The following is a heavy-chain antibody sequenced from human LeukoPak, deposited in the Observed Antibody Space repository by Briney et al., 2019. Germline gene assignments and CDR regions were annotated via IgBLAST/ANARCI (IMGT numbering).Heavy chain of an antibody. CDR2: MYESGNT. Sequence: TAETLSLTCTVSGGSISSSNYHWAWIRQPPGKGLEWIGRMYESGNTYYSASLKSLSSISVDTYKNQFSLKLSSVTATDTALYYCARHWPGSWYYFDYWGQGTLVTVSS. D-gene: IGHD3-10*01. CDR1: GGSISSSNYH. V-gene: IGHV4-39*01. CDR3: ARHWPGSWYYFDY. J-gene: IGHJ4*02.